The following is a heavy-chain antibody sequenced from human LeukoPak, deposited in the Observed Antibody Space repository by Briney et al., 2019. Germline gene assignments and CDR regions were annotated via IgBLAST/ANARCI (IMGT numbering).Heavy chain of an antibody. CDR2: IRYEGSSK. D-gene: IGHD2-8*01. CDR3: AKDGSGQCTYFDY. CDR1: GFTFSTYG. Sequence: PGGSLRLSCAASGFTFSTYGMHWVRQAPGKGREWVAFIRYEGSSKYYTDSVKGRFTISRDNSKSTLYLQMNSLRAEDTAVYYCAKDGSGQCTYFDYWGQGTLVTVSS. V-gene: IGHV3-30*02. J-gene: IGHJ4*02.